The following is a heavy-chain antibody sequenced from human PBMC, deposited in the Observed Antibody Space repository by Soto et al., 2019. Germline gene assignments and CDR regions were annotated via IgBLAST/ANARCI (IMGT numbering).Heavy chain of an antibody. CDR3: TTDRYDSSGYMSAAFDI. D-gene: IGHD3-22*01. J-gene: IGHJ3*02. CDR2: IKSKTDGGTT. Sequence: GGSLRLSCAASGFTFSNAWMSWVRQAPGKGLEWVGRIKSKTDGGTTDYAAPVKGRFTISRDDSKNTLYLQMNSLKTEDTAVYYCTTDRYDSSGYMSAAFDIWGQGTMVTVSS. V-gene: IGHV3-15*01. CDR1: GFTFSNAW.